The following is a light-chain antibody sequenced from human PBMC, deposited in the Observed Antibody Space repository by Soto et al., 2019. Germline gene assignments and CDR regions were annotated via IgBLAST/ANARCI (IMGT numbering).Light chain of an antibody. J-gene: IGKJ5*01. Sequence: DIQMTQSPSTLSASVGDRVTITCRASQSISSWLAWYQQKPGKAPKLLIYKASTLKSGVPSRFSGSGSETSFTLTISRLEPEDFALYYCQHYQSGHPITFGQGTRLEIK. CDR3: QHYQSGHPIT. CDR1: QSISSW. V-gene: IGKV1-5*03. CDR2: KAS.